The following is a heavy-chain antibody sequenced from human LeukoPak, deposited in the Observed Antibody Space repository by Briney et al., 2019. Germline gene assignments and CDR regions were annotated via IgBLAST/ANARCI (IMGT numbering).Heavy chain of an antibody. Sequence: SETLSLTCTVSGGSISSSSYYWGWIRQPPGKGLEWIGSIYYSGSTYYNPSLKSRVTISVDTSKNQFSLKLSSVTAADTAVYYCARRQWLRRAKYSDYGGQATLVTVSS. CDR2: IYYSGST. J-gene: IGHJ4*02. CDR3: ARRQWLRRAKYSDY. CDR1: GGSISSSSYY. D-gene: IGHD5-12*01. V-gene: IGHV4-39*07.